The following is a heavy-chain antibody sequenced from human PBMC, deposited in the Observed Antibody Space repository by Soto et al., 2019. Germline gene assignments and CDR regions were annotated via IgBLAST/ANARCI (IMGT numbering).Heavy chain of an antibody. CDR1: GGSFSGYY. CDR3: AREEVPQWFSRGYYGMDV. CDR2: INHSGTT. V-gene: IGHV4-34*01. Sequence: SETLSLTCAVSGGSFSGYYWGWFRQPPGKGLEWIGEINHSGTTSYNSSLKSRVTISVDSSKNQLSLKLSSVTAADTAVYFCAREEVPQWFSRGYYGMDVWGQGTTVTVSS. D-gene: IGHD2-8*01. J-gene: IGHJ6*02.